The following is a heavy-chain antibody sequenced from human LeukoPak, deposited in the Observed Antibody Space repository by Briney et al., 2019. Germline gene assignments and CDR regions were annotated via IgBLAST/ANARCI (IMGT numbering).Heavy chain of an antibody. CDR3: AGLQRYVSDYYYGMDV. CDR2: ISSSGSTI. D-gene: IGHD5-24*01. J-gene: IGHJ6*02. Sequence: PGGSLRLSCAASGFTFSSYEMNWVRQAPGKGLEWVSYISSSGSTIYYADSVKGRFTISRDNAKNSLYLQVNSLRADDTAVYYCAGLQRYVSDYYYGMDVWGQGTTVTVSS. V-gene: IGHV3-48*03. CDR1: GFTFSSYE.